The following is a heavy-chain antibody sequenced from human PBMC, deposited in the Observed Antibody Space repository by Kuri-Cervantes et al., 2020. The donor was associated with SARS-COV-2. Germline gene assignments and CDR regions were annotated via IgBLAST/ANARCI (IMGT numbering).Heavy chain of an antibody. CDR3: ARAYGSLRYIYYMDV. J-gene: IGHJ6*03. CDR1: GESFSGYY. CDR2: VNHRGST. Sequence: SETLSLTCAFYGESFSGYYWNWIRQSPGKGLEWIGEVNHRGSTNYNPSLKSRVTISVDTSSKQFSLQLGSVTAADTAVYYCARAYGSLRYIYYMDVWGRGTTVTVSS. D-gene: IGHD4-17*01. V-gene: IGHV4-34*01.